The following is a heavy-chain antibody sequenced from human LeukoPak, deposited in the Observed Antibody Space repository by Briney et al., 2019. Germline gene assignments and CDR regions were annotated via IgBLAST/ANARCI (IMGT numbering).Heavy chain of an antibody. V-gene: IGHV3-74*03. CDR3: TTTDHFDY. J-gene: IGHJ4*02. Sequence: AGSLRLSCAASGFTLRNYWMHWVRQAPGKGLVWVSRGEGDGSTSTYADSVKGRFTISRDTAKNTLYLQMNSLRAEDTAVYYCTTTDHFDYWGQGTLVTVSS. CDR1: GFTLRNYW. CDR2: GEGDGSTS.